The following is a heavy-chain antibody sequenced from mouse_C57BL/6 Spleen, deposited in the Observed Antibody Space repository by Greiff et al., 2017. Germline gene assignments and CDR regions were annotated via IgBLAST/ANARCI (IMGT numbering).Heavy chain of an antibody. Sequence: EVQLQQSGPGLVKPSQSLSLTCSVTGYSITSGYYWNWIRQFPGNKLEWMGYISYDGSNNYNPSLKNRISITRDTSKNQFFLKLNSVTTEDTATYYCASGRYDYGSEFAYWGQGTLVTVSA. D-gene: IGHD2-4*01. V-gene: IGHV3-6*01. CDR2: ISYDGSN. CDR3: ASGRYDYGSEFAY. CDR1: GYSITSGYY. J-gene: IGHJ3*01.